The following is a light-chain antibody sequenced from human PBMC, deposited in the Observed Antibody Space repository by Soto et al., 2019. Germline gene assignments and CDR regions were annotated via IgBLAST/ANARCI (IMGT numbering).Light chain of an antibody. J-gene: IGLJ1*01. CDR2: DVS. V-gene: IGLV2-14*01. CDR1: SSDVVGYNY. Sequence: QSALTQPASVSGSPGQSITISCTGTSSDVVGYNYVSWYQQHPGKAPKFMIYDVSNRPSGVSNRFSGSKSGNTASLTISGLQAEDDAYYYCCSYTTSNTRQIVFGTGTKVTVL. CDR3: CSYTTSNTRQIV.